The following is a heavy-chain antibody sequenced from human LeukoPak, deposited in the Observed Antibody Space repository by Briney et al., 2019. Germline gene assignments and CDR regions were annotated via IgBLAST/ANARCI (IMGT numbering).Heavy chain of an antibody. Sequence: GGSLRLSCAASGFTLSSYAMTGLRQAPGKGLEWVSSMSSGSRYIYYADSVRGRFTISRDNAKHSLYLLMNSLRAEDTAVYYCTRARPTGASRVFVVQWGQGTLVTVSS. CDR3: TRARPTGASRVFVVQ. CDR1: GFTLSSYA. J-gene: IGHJ4*02. CDR2: MSSGSRYI. D-gene: IGHD3-3*01. V-gene: IGHV3-21*01.